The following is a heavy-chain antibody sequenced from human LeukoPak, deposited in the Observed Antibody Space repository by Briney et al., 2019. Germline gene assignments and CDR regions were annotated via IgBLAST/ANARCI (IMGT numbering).Heavy chain of an antibody. CDR1: GGTFSSYA. D-gene: IGHD2-2*01. J-gene: IGHJ4*02. Sequence: SVKVSCKASGGTFSSYAISWVRQAPGQGLEWMGGIIPIFGTANYAQKFQGRVTMTRDTSISTAYMELSRLRSDDTAVYYCARVVVPAAAFDYWGQGTLVTVSS. V-gene: IGHV1-69*05. CDR3: ARVVVPAAAFDY. CDR2: IIPIFGTA.